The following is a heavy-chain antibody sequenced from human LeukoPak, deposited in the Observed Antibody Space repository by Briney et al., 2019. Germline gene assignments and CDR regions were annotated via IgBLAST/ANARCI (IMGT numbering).Heavy chain of an antibody. CDR2: ISSSGNTI. CDR3: ARDLHYYVAMDV. V-gene: IGHV3-48*03. J-gene: IGHJ6*02. CDR1: GFTFSSFE. Sequence: PGGSLRLSCAASGFTFSSFEMNWVRQAPGKGLEWVSYISSSGNTIYYADSMKGRFTISRDNAKNSLYLQMNSLRAEDTALYYCARDLHYYVAMDVWGQGTTVTVSS. D-gene: IGHD3-10*02.